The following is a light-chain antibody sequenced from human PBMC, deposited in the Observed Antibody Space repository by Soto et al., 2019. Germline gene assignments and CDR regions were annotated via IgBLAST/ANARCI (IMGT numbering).Light chain of an antibody. CDR3: QQYNRYAVT. CDR2: DAS. J-gene: IGKJ1*01. CDR1: QSASTF. V-gene: IGKV1-5*01. Sequence: IQMTQSPSTLSASVGERVKITCRASQSASTFLAWYQQKPGQAPKLLIYDASTLQSGVPSRFSASGSGTEFALTISGLQPDDFAVYYCQQYNRYAVTFGQGTKVDIK.